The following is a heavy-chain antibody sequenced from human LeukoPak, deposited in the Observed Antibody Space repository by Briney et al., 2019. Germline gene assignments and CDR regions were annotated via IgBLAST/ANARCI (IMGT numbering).Heavy chain of an antibody. V-gene: IGHV3-23*01. CDR3: AKGGSGYDYFDY. Sequence: GGSLRLSCAASGFTFSSYWMHWVRQAPGKGLEWVSGISGSGGSTYYADSVQGRFSISRDNADNTLFLQMNSLRTEDTAVYYCAKGGSGYDYFDYWGQGSLVTVSS. D-gene: IGHD5-12*01. CDR2: ISGSGGST. CDR1: GFTFSSYW. J-gene: IGHJ4*02.